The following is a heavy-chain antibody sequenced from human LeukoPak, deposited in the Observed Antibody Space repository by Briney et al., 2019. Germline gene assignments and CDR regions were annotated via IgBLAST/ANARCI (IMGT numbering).Heavy chain of an antibody. CDR3: VRERYDFSSAKYYGMDV. D-gene: IGHD3-3*01. CDR2: TFHRPYGSNWYS. CDR1: GVSVSTNIGG. J-gene: IGHJ6*02. Sequence: SQTLSLTCVISGVSVSTNIGGWNWIRQSPSRGLEWLGRTFHRPYGSNWYSDYAESVKSRITISADTSKNQFSLHLRSVTPEDTAVYYCVRERYDFSSAKYYGMDVWGQGTTVTVSS. V-gene: IGHV6-1*01.